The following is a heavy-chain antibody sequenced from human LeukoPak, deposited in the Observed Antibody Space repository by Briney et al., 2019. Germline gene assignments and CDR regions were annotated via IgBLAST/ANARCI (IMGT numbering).Heavy chain of an antibody. D-gene: IGHD1/OR15-1a*01. Sequence: GGSLRLSCATSGFTFSSYAMHWVRQAPGKGLGWVALISYDGINQYYADSVKGRFIISGDNSKNTLYLQLNSLRLEDTAVYYCTLTTFGVVYYFDYWGQGTLVTVSS. CDR2: ISYDGINQ. V-gene: IGHV3-30*04. J-gene: IGHJ4*02. CDR1: GFTFSSYA. CDR3: TLTTFGVVYYFDY.